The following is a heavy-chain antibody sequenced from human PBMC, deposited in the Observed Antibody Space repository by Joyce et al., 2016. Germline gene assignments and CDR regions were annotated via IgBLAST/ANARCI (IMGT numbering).Heavy chain of an antibody. Sequence: QVQLVESGGGVVQPGGSLRLSCAASGFTFPRYGMHWVRQGPGKGLEWVAVIWYDGRNKYYAESVEGRFTISRDNSENTLYLQMHSLRAEDTAVYYCARPSDSYDTTGYPDYWGQGTLVTVSS. CDR3: ARPSDSYDTTGYPDY. CDR1: GFTFPRYG. D-gene: IGHD3-22*01. CDR2: IWYDGRNK. J-gene: IGHJ4*02. V-gene: IGHV3-33*01.